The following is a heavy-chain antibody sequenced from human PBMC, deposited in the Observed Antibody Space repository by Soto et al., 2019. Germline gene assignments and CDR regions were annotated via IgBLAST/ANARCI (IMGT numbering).Heavy chain of an antibody. CDR3: ASWPGAAVAGMDY. CDR1: GGSISSYY. D-gene: IGHD6-19*01. CDR2: IYYSGST. J-gene: IGHJ4*02. V-gene: IGHV4-59*01. Sequence: SETLSLTCTVSGGSISSYYWSWIRQPPGKGLEWIGYIYYSGSTNYNPSLKSRVTISVDTSKNQFSLKLSSVTAADTAVYYCASWPGAAVAGMDYWGQGTLVTVSS.